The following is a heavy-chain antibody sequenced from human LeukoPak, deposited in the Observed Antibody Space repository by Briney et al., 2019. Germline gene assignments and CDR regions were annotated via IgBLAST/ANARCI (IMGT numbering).Heavy chain of an antibody. J-gene: IGHJ4*02. V-gene: IGHV4-59*01. Sequence: SETLSLTCTVSGGSISSDYWSWIRQPPGKGLEWIGYIYYSGSTNYNPSLKSRVTISVDTSKNQFSLKLSSVTAADTAVYYCASAGRDFDYWGQGTLVTVSS. CDR1: GGSISSDY. CDR2: IYYSGST. CDR3: ASAGRDFDY.